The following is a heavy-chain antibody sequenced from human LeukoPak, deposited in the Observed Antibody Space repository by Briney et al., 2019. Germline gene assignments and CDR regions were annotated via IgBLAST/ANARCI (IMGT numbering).Heavy chain of an antibody. CDR3: ARGVGQDAFDI. Sequence: GGSLRLSCAASGFTFSSYAMSWVRQAPGKGLEWVSAISGSGGSTYYADSVKGRFTISRDISKNTLYLQMNSLRVEDTAVYYCARGVGQDAFDIWGQGTMVTVSS. CDR1: GFTFSSYA. CDR2: ISGSGGST. V-gene: IGHV3-23*01. J-gene: IGHJ3*02. D-gene: IGHD1-26*01.